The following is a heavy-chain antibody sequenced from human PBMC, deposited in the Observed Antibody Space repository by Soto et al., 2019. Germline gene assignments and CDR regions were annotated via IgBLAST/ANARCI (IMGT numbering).Heavy chain of an antibody. CDR1: GGSVSSGSYY. CDR2: IYYSGST. CDR3: ARVGLQWLVHDY. J-gene: IGHJ4*02. Sequence: SETLSLTCTVSGGSVSSGSYYWSWIRQPPGKGLEWIGYIYYSGSTNYNPSLKSRVTISVDTSKNQFSLKLSSVTAADTAVYYCARVGLQWLVHDYWGQGTLVTVSS. D-gene: IGHD6-19*01. V-gene: IGHV4-61*01.